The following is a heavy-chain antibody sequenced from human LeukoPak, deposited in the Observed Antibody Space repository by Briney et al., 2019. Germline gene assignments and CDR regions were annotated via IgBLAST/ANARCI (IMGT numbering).Heavy chain of an antibody. Sequence: PGGSLRLSCAASGFTFSSYWMHWVRQTPGQGLVWVSRINSDGSSTRYADSVKGRFTISRDNAKNTLDLQMSSLRAEDTAVYYCARVYCSGGSCYFDYWGQGTLVTVSS. V-gene: IGHV3-74*01. J-gene: IGHJ4*02. CDR2: INSDGSST. CDR3: ARVYCSGGSCYFDY. CDR1: GFTFSSYW. D-gene: IGHD2-15*01.